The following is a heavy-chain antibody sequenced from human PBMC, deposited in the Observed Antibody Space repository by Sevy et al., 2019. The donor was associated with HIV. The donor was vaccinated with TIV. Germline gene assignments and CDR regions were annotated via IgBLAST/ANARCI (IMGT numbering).Heavy chain of an antibody. V-gene: IGHV3-30-3*01. CDR2: ISYDGTDK. D-gene: IGHD6-13*01. CDR1: RFTFSNYA. J-gene: IGHJ4*02. Sequence: GGSLRLSCAASRFTFSNYAMHWVRQTPGKGLEWVAVISYDGTDKYYAESVKGRFTISRDNSNNTVYRQMSSLRLEDTAVYYCARVRTDYSSSWHVWDYWGQGTLVTVSS. CDR3: ARVRTDYSSSWHVWDY.